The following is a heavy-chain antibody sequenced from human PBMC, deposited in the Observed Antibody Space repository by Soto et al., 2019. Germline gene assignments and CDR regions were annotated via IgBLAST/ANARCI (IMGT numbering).Heavy chain of an antibody. CDR2: IIPIFGTA. CDR3: ERNTLTYYDFWSGYYNYYYGMDV. CDR1: GGTFISYA. D-gene: IGHD3-3*01. Sequence: GASVKVSCKASGGTFISYAISWVRQAPGQGLEWMGGIIPIFGTANYAQKFRGRVTITADKSTSTAYMALSSLSSVDTAVYYCERNTLTYYDFWSGYYNYYYGMDVWGQGSTVTVSS. J-gene: IGHJ6*02. V-gene: IGHV1-69*06.